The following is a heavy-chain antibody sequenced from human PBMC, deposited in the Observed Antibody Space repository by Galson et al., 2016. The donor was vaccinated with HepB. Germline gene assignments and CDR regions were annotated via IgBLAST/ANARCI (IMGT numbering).Heavy chain of an antibody. CDR3: ARPPNYFTLYGLDV. CDR1: GGSMTGHY. CDR2: IYYSGST. D-gene: IGHD2/OR15-2a*01. Sequence: SETLSLTCTVSGGSMTGHYWGWIRQPPGKGLEWIGYIYYSGSTNYSPSLQSRITMSVDTSKNQLSLEVRSVTAADTALYFCARPPNYFTLYGLDVWGQGTAVTVSS. J-gene: IGHJ6*02. V-gene: IGHV4-59*08.